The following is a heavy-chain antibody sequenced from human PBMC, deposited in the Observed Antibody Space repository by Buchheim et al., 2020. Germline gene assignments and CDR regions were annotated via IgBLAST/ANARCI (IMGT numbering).Heavy chain of an antibody. CDR3: ARGKTFYDITGPWLY. D-gene: IGHD2/OR15-2a*01. CDR1: GFTFSNYA. V-gene: IGHV3-23*01. Sequence: EVQLLESGGGLVQPGGSLRLSCAASGFTFSNYAMSWVRQAPGKGLEWVSGINNSGGSSYYADSVKGRFAISRDNSKSTLYLQINSLRAEDTAVYYCARGKTFYDITGPWLYWGQGTL. J-gene: IGHJ4*02. CDR2: INNSGGSS.